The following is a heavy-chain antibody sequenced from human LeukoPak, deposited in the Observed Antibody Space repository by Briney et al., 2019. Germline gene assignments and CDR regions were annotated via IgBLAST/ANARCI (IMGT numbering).Heavy chain of an antibody. CDR2: IYPGDSDT. CDR3: ARRYGYCSSTSCFNIGGWFDP. V-gene: IGHV5-51*01. J-gene: IGHJ5*02. CDR1: GYSFTSYW. Sequence: GESLKISCKGSGYSFTSYWIGWVRQMPGKGLEWMGIIYPGDSDTRYSPSFQGQVTISADESISTAYLQWSSLKASDTAMYYCARRYGYCSSTSCFNIGGWFDPWGQGTLVTVSS. D-gene: IGHD2-2*01.